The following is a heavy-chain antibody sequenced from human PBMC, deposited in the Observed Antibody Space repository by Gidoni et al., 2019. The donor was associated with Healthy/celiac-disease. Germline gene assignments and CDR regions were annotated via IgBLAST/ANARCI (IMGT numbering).Heavy chain of an antibody. CDR3: AKGGRDYGDYHFDY. D-gene: IGHD4-17*01. CDR2: ISGSGGST. V-gene: IGHV3-23*01. Sequence: EVQLFESGGGLVQPGRSLRPSCPHSGVPFTSYAMSWVRQAPGKGLEWVSAISGSGGSTYYADSVKGRFTISRDNSKNTLYLQMTSLRAEDTAVYYCAKGGRDYGDYHFDYWGQGTLVTVSS. J-gene: IGHJ4*02. CDR1: GVPFTSYA.